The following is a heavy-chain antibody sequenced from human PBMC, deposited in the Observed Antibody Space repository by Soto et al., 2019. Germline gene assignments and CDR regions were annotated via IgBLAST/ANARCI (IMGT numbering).Heavy chain of an antibody. Sequence: QVQLVQSGAEVKTPGASVNVSCKASGYSFTKYYLHWVRQAPGQGLEWMAIINPSSGDTTYAQKFKGRVTVTSYTSTSTVYMELRSLTSEATAIYYCARVALSGGGWLDPWGQGTLVTVSS. J-gene: IGHJ5*02. CDR2: INPSSGDT. CDR3: ARVALSGGGWLDP. D-gene: IGHD1-26*01. V-gene: IGHV1-46*01. CDR1: GYSFTKYY.